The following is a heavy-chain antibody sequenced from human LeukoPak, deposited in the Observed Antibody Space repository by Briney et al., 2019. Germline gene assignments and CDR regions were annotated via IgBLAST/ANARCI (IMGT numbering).Heavy chain of an antibody. CDR1: GYTFTSYG. V-gene: IGHV1-18*01. D-gene: IGHD3-22*01. CDR3: ARRRITMIVVVRDDAFDI. CDR2: LSAYNGNT. Sequence: ASVKVSCKASGYTFTSYGISWVRQAPGQGLEWMGWLSAYNGNTNYAQKLQGRVTMTTDTSTSTAYMELRSLRSDDTAVYYCARRRITMIVVVRDDAFDIWGQGTMVTVSS. J-gene: IGHJ3*02.